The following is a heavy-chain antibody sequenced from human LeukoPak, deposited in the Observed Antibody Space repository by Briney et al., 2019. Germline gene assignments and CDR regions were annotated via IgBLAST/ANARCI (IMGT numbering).Heavy chain of an antibody. V-gene: IGHV3-48*01. CDR2: ISSSSSTI. CDR1: GFTFSSYS. CDR3: ASMIVVVIDAFDI. Sequence: PGGSLRLSCAASGFTFSSYSMNWVRQAPGKGLEWVSYISSSSSTIYYADSVKGRFTISRDNAKNSLYLQMNSLRAEDTAVYYCASMIVVVIDAFDIWGQGTMVTVSS. J-gene: IGHJ3*02. D-gene: IGHD3-22*01.